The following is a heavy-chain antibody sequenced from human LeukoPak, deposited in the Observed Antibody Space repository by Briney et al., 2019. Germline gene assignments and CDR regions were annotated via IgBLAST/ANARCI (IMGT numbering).Heavy chain of an antibody. CDR3: ARGGFGEIPLD. CDR1: GFTFSSYA. D-gene: IGHD3-10*01. CDR2: ISYDGSNK. J-gene: IGHJ4*02. Sequence: GGSLRLSCAASGFTFSSYAMHWVRQAPGKGLEWVAVISYDGSNKYYADSVKGRFTISRDNSKNTLYLQMNSLRAEDTAVYYCARGGFGEIPLDWGQGTLVTVSS. V-gene: IGHV3-30-3*01.